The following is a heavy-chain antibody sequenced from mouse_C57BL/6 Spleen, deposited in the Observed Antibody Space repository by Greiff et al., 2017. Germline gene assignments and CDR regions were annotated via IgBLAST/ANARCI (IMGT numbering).Heavy chain of an antibody. J-gene: IGHJ4*01. D-gene: IGHD1-1*01. CDR1: GFTFSDYG. V-gene: IGHV5-17*01. Sequence: DVQLQESGGGLVKPGGSLKLSCAASGFTFSDYGMHWVRQAPEKGLEWVAYISSGSSTIYYADTVKGRFTISRDNAKNTLFLQMTSLRSEDTAMYYCARHGPYAMDYWGQGTSVTVSS. CDR2: ISSGSSTI. CDR3: ARHGPYAMDY.